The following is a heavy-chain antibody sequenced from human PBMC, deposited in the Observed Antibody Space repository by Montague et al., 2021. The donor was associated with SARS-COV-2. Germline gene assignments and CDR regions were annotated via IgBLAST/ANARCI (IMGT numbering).Heavy chain of an antibody. CDR3: ARINPTGVDF. V-gene: IGHV4-59*12. D-gene: IGHD1-14*01. Sequence: SETLSLTCAVSGGSISNFYWTWIRSPPGKRLDWIGSISYIGSTNYNPSLKSRVAISVDTSKNQFSLKLTSVTAADTAFYYCARINPTGVDFWGQGTLVTVSS. J-gene: IGHJ4*02. CDR1: GGSISNFY. CDR2: ISYIGST.